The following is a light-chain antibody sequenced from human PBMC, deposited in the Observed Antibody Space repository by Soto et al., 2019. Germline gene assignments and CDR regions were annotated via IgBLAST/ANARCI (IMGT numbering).Light chain of an antibody. CDR2: DVS. CDR3: SSYTSSSTLDV. Sequence: QSGLTQPASVSGAPGQSFAIFCTGTSSDVGGYNYVSWCQQHPGKAPKLMIYDVSNRPSGVSNRFSGSKSGNTASLTISGLQAEDEADYYCSSYTSSSTLDVFGTGTKVTVL. CDR1: SSDVGGYNY. V-gene: IGLV2-14*01. J-gene: IGLJ1*01.